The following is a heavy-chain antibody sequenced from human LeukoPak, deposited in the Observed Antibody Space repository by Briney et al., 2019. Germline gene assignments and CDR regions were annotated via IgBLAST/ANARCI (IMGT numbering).Heavy chain of an antibody. CDR3: ARSGGQWLVPLSYYFDY. J-gene: IGHJ4*02. CDR2: TYYRSKWYN. V-gene: IGHV6-1*01. D-gene: IGHD6-19*01. Sequence: SQTLSLTCAISGDSVSSNSAAWNWIRQSPSRGLEWQGRTYYRSKWYNDYAVSVKSRITINPDTSKNQFYLQLNSVTPEDTAVYYCARSGGQWLVPLSYYFDYWGQGTLVTVSS. CDR1: GDSVSSNSAA.